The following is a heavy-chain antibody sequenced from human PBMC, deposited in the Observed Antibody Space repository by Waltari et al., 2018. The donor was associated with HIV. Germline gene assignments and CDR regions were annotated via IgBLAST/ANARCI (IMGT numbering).Heavy chain of an antibody. CDR1: GFTFSNAW. Sequence: EVQLVESGGGLVKPGGSLRLSCAASGFTFSNAWMSWVRQAPGKGLEWVGRIKSKTDDGTTDYAAPVKGRFTISRDDSKNTLYLQMNSLKTEDTAVYYCTSGGDYLDYWGQGTLVTVSS. CDR2: IKSKTDDGTT. J-gene: IGHJ4*02. V-gene: IGHV3-15*01. CDR3: TSGGDYLDY.